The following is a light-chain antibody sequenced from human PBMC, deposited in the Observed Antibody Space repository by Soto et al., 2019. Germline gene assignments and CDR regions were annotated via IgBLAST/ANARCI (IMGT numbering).Light chain of an antibody. CDR2: AAS. V-gene: IGKV1-12*01. CDR1: QDISRW. J-gene: IGKJ3*01. Sequence: DIQMTQSPSSVSASVGDSVTITCRASQDISRWLAWYQQKPGKAPKLLIYAASSLQSGVPSRFSGSGSGTEFTRTISSLQPEDFANYYCQQADSFTTFGPGTKVDIK. CDR3: QQADSFTT.